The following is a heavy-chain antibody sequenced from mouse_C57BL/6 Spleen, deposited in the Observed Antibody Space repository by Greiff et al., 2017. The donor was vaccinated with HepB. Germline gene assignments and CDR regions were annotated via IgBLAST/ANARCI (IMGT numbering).Heavy chain of an antibody. CDR3: ARNYGGSAWYFDV. V-gene: IGHV1-52*01. Sequence: VQLQQPGAELVRPGSSVKLSCKASGYTFTSYWMHWVKQRPIQGLEWIGNIDPSDSETHYNQKFKDKATLTVDKSSSTAYMQLSSLTSEDSAVYYCARNYGGSAWYFDVWGTGTTVTVSS. CDR1: GYTFTSYW. D-gene: IGHD1-1*01. CDR2: IDPSDSET. J-gene: IGHJ1*03.